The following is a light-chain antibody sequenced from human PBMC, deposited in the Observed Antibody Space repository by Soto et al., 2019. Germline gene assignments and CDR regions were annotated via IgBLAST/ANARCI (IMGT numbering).Light chain of an antibody. Sequence: QSVLTQSPSASGTPGRRVTISCSGGSSNIGTYSVNWYQQFPGTAPKLLIYMNDRRPSGVPDRFSAFKSGASASLAISGLQSEDEATYYCATWDDNLNVVFGGGTKVTVL. CDR1: SSNIGTYS. V-gene: IGLV1-44*01. J-gene: IGLJ2*01. CDR2: MND. CDR3: ATWDDNLNVV.